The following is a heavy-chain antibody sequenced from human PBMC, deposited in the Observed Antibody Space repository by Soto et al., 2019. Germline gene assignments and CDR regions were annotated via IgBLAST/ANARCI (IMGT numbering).Heavy chain of an antibody. Sequence: QEQLVQSGPEVKKPGSSVKVSCKDSGGLFSSFAISWVRRAPGQGLEWLGGIIPVFGTTNYAEKFQGRLTITADEPTNTAYMELSSLTSGDTAMYYCGRGGGPYVWFNEFWGQGTLVTVSS. CDR2: IIPVFGTT. CDR1: GGLFSSFA. D-gene: IGHD3-16*01. CDR3: GRGGGPYVWFNEF. J-gene: IGHJ4*02. V-gene: IGHV1-69*01.